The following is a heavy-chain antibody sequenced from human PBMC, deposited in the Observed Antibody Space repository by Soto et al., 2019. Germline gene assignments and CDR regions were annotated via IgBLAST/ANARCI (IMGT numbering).Heavy chain of an antibody. Sequence: SETRSLTCTVSGGSISSYYWSWIRQPPGKGREWIGYIYYSGSTNYSPSLKSRVTISVDTSKNQFSLKLSSVTAADTAVYYCARIIAVAGTDIEDYWGQGTLVTVSS. CDR1: GGSISSYY. J-gene: IGHJ4*02. V-gene: IGHV4-59*08. D-gene: IGHD6-19*01. CDR3: ARIIAVAGTDIEDY. CDR2: IYYSGST.